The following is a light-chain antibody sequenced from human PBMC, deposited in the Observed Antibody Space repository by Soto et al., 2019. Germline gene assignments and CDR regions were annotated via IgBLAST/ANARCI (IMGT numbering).Light chain of an antibody. J-gene: IGLJ2*01. CDR3: SSWDDSLNAYVV. CDR2: SNN. V-gene: IGLV1-44*01. CDR1: SSNIGSNA. Sequence: QAVVTQPPSASGTPGQRVTISCSGSSSNIGSNAVNWYQQLPGTAPKLLVYSNNQRPSGVPDRFSGSQSGTSASLAISGLQPDDEADYYCSSWDDSLNAYVVFGGGTKVTVL.